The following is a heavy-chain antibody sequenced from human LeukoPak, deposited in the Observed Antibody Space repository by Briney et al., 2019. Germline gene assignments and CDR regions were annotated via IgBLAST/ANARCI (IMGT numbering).Heavy chain of an antibody. D-gene: IGHD2-15*01. CDR2: INHSGST. J-gene: IGHJ5*02. Sequence: SETLSLTCAVYGGSFSGYYWSWIRQPPGKGLEWIGEINHSGSTNYNPSLKSRVTISVDTSKNQFSLKLSSVTAADTAVYYCARLGCSGGSCYGRALDWFDPWGQGTLVTVSS. CDR3: ARLGCSGGSCYGRALDWFDP. V-gene: IGHV4-34*01. CDR1: GGSFSGYY.